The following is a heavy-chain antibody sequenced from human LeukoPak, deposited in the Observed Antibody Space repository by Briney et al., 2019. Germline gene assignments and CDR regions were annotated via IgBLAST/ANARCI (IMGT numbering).Heavy chain of an antibody. CDR3: AREGPVARFDY. CDR1: GFTFSSYW. J-gene: IGHJ4*02. Sequence: GGSLRLSCAASGFTFSSYWMNWVRQAPGKGLEWVANIKQDGSEKYYVDSVKGRFTLSRDNAKNSLYLQMNSLRAEDTAVYYCAREGPVARFDYWGQGTLVTASS. CDR2: IKQDGSEK. V-gene: IGHV3-7*01. D-gene: IGHD6-19*01.